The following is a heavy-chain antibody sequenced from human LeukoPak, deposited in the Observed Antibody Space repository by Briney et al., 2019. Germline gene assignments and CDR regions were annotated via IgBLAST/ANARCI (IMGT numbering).Heavy chain of an antibody. Sequence: GGSLRLSCAASGFTFSNYAMSWVRQAPGKGLEWVSAISGSGGSTYYADSVKGRFTISRDNSKNTLYMQMNSPRAADTAVYYCEKHEEGCYYYGMDVWGQGTTVTVSS. CDR3: EKHEEGCYYYGMDV. CDR1: GFTFSNYA. CDR2: ISGSGGST. V-gene: IGHV3-23*01. J-gene: IGHJ6*02.